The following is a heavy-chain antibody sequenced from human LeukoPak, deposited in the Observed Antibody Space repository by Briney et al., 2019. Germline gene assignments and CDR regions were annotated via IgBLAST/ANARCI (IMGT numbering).Heavy chain of an antibody. CDR3: ARDRVVASSYYYGMDV. CDR1: GASINSDDNY. D-gene: IGHD2-15*01. V-gene: IGHV4-30-4*01. CDR2: VYYSVNT. Sequence: SETLSLTCIVSGASINSDDNYWSWIRQAPGKGLEWIGYVYYSVNTHYNPSLKSRITISVDTSKNQFSLKVTSVTAADTAVYYCARDRVVASSYYYGMDVWGQGTTVTVSS. J-gene: IGHJ6*02.